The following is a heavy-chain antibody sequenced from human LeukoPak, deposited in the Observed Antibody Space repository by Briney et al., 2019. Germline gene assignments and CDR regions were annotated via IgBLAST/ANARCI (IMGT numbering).Heavy chain of an antibody. Sequence: ASVKVSCKASGYTFTSYGISWVRQAPGQGLEWMGWISAYNGNTNYAQKLQGRVTMTTDTSTSTAYMELRSLRSDDTAVYYCARIQYSYGFSAFDIWGQGTMVTVSS. CDR1: GYTFTSYG. J-gene: IGHJ3*02. V-gene: IGHV1-18*01. CDR3: ARIQYSYGFSAFDI. D-gene: IGHD5-18*01. CDR2: ISAYNGNT.